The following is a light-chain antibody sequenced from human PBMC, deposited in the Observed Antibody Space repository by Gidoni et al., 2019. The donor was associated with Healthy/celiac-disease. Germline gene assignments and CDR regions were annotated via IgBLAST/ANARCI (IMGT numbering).Light chain of an antibody. CDR1: QSVLYSSNNKNY. CDR2: WAS. J-gene: IGKJ4*01. Sequence: DIVMTQSPDSLAVSLGERSTTNCKSSQSVLYSSNNKNYLAWYQQKPGQPPKLLIYWASTRESGVPDRFSGSGSGTDFTLTISSLQAEDVAVYYCQQYYSPLTFGGGTKVEIK. CDR3: QQYYSPLT. V-gene: IGKV4-1*01.